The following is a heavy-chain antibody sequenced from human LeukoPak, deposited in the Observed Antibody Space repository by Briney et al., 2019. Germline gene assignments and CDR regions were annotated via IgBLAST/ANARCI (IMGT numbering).Heavy chain of an antibody. CDR1: GYTFTSYD. CDR3: ARAMGSSGYYLDY. Sequence: ASVKVSCKASGYTFTSYDINWVRQATGQELEWMGWMNPNSGNTGYAQKFQGRVTMTRNTSISTAYMELSSLRSEDTAVYYCARAMGSSGYYLDYWGQGTLVTVSS. D-gene: IGHD3-22*01. V-gene: IGHV1-8*01. J-gene: IGHJ4*02. CDR2: MNPNSGNT.